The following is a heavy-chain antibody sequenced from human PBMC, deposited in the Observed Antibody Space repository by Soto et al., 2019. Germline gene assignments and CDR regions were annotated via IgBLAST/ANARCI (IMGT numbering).Heavy chain of an antibody. J-gene: IGHJ5*01. Sequence: GGSLRVACRAGGVTSGDYAMSWLSQDQGKGLEGVGFIRSKAYGGTTENAASVKDRFTISRDDSQSIAYLQMNSLKPEDTAVYYCTRVEPVQNYYDILTGYNCSASRLHGSPVPVSS. CDR1: GVTSGDYA. CDR3: TRVEPVQNYYDILTGYNCSAS. D-gene: IGHD3-9*01. V-gene: IGHV3-49*03. CDR2: IRSKAYGGTT.